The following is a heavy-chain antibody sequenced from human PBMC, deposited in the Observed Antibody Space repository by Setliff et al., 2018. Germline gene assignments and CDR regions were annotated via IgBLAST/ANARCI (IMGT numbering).Heavy chain of an antibody. CDR2: INWNGGST. CDR1: GFTFDDYG. J-gene: IGHJ6*03. V-gene: IGHV3-20*04. Sequence: GGSLRLSCAASGFTFDDYGMSWVRQAPGKGLEWVSGINWNGGSTGYADSVKGRFTISRDNAKNSLYLHMNSLRAEDTALYYCAREGARSSSWYRPYYYYYMDVWGKGTTVTVSS. CDR3: AREGARSSSWYRPYYYYYMDV. D-gene: IGHD6-13*01.